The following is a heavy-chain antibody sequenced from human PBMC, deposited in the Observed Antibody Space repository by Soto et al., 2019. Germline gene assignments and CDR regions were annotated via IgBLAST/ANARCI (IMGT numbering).Heavy chain of an antibody. Sequence: QVHLVQSGAEVKKPGASVKVSCKGSGYGFTTYGITWVRQAHGQGLEWMAWISAHNGNTNYAQKVQGGVTVTRDTSTSTAYMELRSLRYDDTAVYYCARGRYGDYWGQGALVTVSS. CDR3: ARGRYGDY. CDR1: GYGFTTYG. V-gene: IGHV1-18*01. D-gene: IGHD1-1*01. J-gene: IGHJ4*02. CDR2: ISAHNGNT.